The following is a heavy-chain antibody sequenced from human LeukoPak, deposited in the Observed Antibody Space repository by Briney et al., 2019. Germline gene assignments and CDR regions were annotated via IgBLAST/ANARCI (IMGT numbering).Heavy chain of an antibody. D-gene: IGHD3-3*01. CDR3: AKDPSQGYYDFWSGSQYYYMDV. V-gene: IGHV3-23*01. Sequence: GGSLRLSCAASGFTVSSTYMSWVRQAPGKGLEWVSAISGNGGSTYYADSVKGRFTISRDNSKNTLYLQMNSLRAEDTAVYYCAKDPSQGYYDFWSGSQYYYMDVWGKGTTVTASS. J-gene: IGHJ6*03. CDR1: GFTVSSTY. CDR2: ISGNGGST.